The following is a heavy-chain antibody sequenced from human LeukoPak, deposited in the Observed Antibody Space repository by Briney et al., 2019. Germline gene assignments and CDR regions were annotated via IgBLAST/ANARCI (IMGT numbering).Heavy chain of an antibody. CDR3: VKDSPPRYSGSPPAY. Sequence: GGSLRLSCAASGLTFSSHCMHWVRQAPGKGLVWVSRITNDGSSTTYADSVKGRFTISRDNAKNSLYLQMNSLRADDTAVYYCVKDSPPRYSGSPPAYWGQGTLVTVSS. CDR1: GLTFSSHC. V-gene: IGHV3-74*01. D-gene: IGHD1-26*01. J-gene: IGHJ4*02. CDR2: ITNDGSST.